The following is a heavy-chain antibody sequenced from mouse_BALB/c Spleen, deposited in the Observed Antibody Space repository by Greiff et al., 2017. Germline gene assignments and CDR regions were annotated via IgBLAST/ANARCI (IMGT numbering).Heavy chain of an antibody. V-gene: IGHV3-2*02. CDR1: GYSITSDYA. CDR3: ARYLQLLRYMDY. J-gene: IGHJ4*01. Sequence: EVKLMESGPGLVKPSQSLSLTCTVTGYSITSDYAWNWIRQFPGNKLEWMGYISYSGSTSYNPSLKSRISITRDTSKNQFFLQLNSVTTEDTATYYCARYLQLLRYMDYWGQGTSVTVSS. CDR2: ISYSGST. D-gene: IGHD1-1*01.